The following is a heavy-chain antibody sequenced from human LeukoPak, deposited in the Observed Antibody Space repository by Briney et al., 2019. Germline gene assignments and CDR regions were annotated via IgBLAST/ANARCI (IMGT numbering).Heavy chain of an antibody. CDR2: IKQDGSEK. D-gene: IGHD3-9*01. CDR1: GFTFSSYW. J-gene: IGHJ4*02. Sequence: PGGSLRLSCAASGFTFSSYWMSWVRQAPGKGLEWVANIKQDGSEKYYVDSVKGRFTISRDNAKNSLYLQMNSLRAEDTAVYYCARMVVTYYDILTGYSTSKKYYFDYWGQGTLVTVSS. V-gene: IGHV3-7*03. CDR3: ARMVVTYYDILTGYSTSKKYYFDY.